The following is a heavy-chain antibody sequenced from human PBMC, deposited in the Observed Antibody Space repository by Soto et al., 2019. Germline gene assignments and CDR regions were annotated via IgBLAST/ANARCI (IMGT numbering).Heavy chain of an antibody. CDR3: AKWSGYGDL. CDR1: GFTISTYS. CDR2: ISVTGDTT. V-gene: IGHV3-23*01. D-gene: IGHD5-12*01. Sequence: EVQLLESGGGLVQPGGSLRLSCAASGFTISTYSFTWVRQTPAKGLEWVSGISVTGDTTFYADSVKGRFTISRDISKNTVYLQMHSLSVEDTAVYFCAKWSGYGDLWGQGTLVTVSS. J-gene: IGHJ4*02.